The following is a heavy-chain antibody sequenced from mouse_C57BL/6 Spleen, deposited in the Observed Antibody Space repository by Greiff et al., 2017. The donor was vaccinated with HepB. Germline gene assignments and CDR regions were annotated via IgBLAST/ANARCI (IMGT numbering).Heavy chain of an antibody. V-gene: IGHV2-5*01. CDR2: IWRGGST. D-gene: IGHD1-1*01. Sequence: VQLQQSGPGLVQPSQSLSITCTVSGFSLTSYGVHWVRQSPGKGLEWLGVIWRGGSTDYNAAFMSRLSITKDNSKSQVFFKMNSLQADDTAIYYCAKRSYYGSSYEDYAMDYWGQGTSVTVSS. J-gene: IGHJ4*01. CDR1: GFSLTSYG. CDR3: AKRSYYGSSYEDYAMDY.